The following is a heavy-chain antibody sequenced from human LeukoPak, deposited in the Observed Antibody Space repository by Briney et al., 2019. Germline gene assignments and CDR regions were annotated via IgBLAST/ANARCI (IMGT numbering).Heavy chain of an antibody. V-gene: IGHV3-9*03. D-gene: IGHD1-26*01. CDR2: INWNSGSI. Sequence: GGSLRLSCAASGFTFDDYAMHWVRQTPGRGLEWVSSINWNSGSIGYADSVKGRFTISRDNAKNSLYLQMNSLRAEDMALYYCAKGYSGSYYSPPIFDSWGQGTLVTVSS. CDR1: GFTFDDYA. CDR3: AKGYSGSYYSPPIFDS. J-gene: IGHJ4*02.